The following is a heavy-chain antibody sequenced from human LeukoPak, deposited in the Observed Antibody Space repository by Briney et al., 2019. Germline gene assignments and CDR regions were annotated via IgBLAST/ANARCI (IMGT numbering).Heavy chain of an antibody. Sequence: PGGSLRLSCAASRFTFKNFGMHWVRQAPGKGLEWVAVISYDGRNQYYADSVKGRFTVSRDNSKNSVYLQMNSLRAEDTALYYCAKDFGPRVDAFDIWGQGTMVTVSS. CDR1: RFTFKNFG. CDR2: ISYDGRNQ. J-gene: IGHJ3*02. V-gene: IGHV3-30*18. CDR3: AKDFGPRVDAFDI. D-gene: IGHD3-10*01.